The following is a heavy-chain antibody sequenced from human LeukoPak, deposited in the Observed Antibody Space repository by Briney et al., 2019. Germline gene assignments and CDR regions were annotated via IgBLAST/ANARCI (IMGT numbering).Heavy chain of an antibody. CDR1: GFTFSRYW. CDR3: ARYVVVPAAGYYYYMDV. CDR2: IRQDGSEK. D-gene: IGHD2-2*01. J-gene: IGHJ6*03. V-gene: IGHV3-7*01. Sequence: GGSLRLSCAASGFTFSRYWMSWVRQAPGKGLEWVANIRQDGSEKHYLDSVKGRITISRDNAKNSLYLQMNSLRAEDTAVYYCARYVVVPAAGYYYYMDVWGKGTTVTVSS.